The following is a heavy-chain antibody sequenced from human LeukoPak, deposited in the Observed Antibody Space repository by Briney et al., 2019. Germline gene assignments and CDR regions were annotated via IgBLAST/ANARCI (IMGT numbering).Heavy chain of an antibody. CDR3: ARDVGAAAGPKDY. D-gene: IGHD6-13*01. CDR2: ISYDGSNK. Sequence: GGSLRLSCAASGFTFSSYAMHWVRQAPGKGLEWVAVISYDGSNKYYADSVKGRFTISRDNSKNTLYLQMNSLRAEDTAVYYCARDVGAAAGPKDYWGQGTLVTVSS. CDR1: GFTFSSYA. V-gene: IGHV3-30-3*01. J-gene: IGHJ4*02.